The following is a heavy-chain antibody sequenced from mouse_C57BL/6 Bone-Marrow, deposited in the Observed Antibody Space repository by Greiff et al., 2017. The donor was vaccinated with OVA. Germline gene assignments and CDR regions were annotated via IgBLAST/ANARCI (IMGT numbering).Heavy chain of an antibody. D-gene: IGHD1-1*01. CDR2: IYPGNSDT. J-gene: IGHJ1*03. CDR1: GYTFTSYW. V-gene: IGHV1-5*01. Sequence: VQLQQSGPVLARPGASVKMSCKTSGYTFTSYWMHWVNQRPGQGLEWIGAIYPGNSDTSYNQKFKGKAKLTAVTSASTAYMELSSLTHEDSAVYYCTRNGSSYASYWYFDVWGTGTTVTVSS. CDR3: TRNGSSYASYWYFDV.